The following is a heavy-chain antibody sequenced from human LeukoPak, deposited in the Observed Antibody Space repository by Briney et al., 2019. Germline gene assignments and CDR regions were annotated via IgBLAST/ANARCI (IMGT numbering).Heavy chain of an antibody. V-gene: IGHV3-7*01. Sequence: PGVSLRLSCVASGFRFSSDWMSWVRQAPGKGLEWVANIKEDGSEKYYVDPVKGRFTISRDNAKNSLYLQMNSLRAEDTAVYYCTRDSDYSNYDWGQGTLVTVSS. CDR1: GFRFSSDW. J-gene: IGHJ4*02. CDR3: TRDSDYSNYD. CDR2: IKEDGSEK. D-gene: IGHD4-11*01.